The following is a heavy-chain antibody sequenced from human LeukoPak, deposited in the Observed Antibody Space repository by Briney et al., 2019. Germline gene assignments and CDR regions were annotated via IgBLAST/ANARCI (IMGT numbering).Heavy chain of an antibody. Sequence: GGTLRLSWAASGFTFSSYGMSWVRQAPGKGLEWVSAISGSGGSKYYADSVKGRFTISRDNSKNTLYLQMNSLRAEDTAVYYCAKEYVDTAVVRRYFDYWGQGTLVTVSS. CDR3: AKEYVDTAVVRRYFDY. V-gene: IGHV3-23*01. J-gene: IGHJ4*02. CDR1: GFTFSSYG. D-gene: IGHD5-18*01. CDR2: ISGSGGSK.